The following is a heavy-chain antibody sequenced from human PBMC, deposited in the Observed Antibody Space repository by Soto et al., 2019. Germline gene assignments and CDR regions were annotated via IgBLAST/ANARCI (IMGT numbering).Heavy chain of an antibody. D-gene: IGHD6-13*01. CDR1: GGTFSIYA. Sequence: SVRVSCKASGGTFSIYAISWVRQAPGQGLEWMGGIIPIFGTANYAQKFQGRVTITADESTSTAYMELSSMRSEDTAVYYCARSYLKAAACEYYYYGMDVWGQGTTVTVSS. V-gene: IGHV1-69*13. CDR2: IIPIFGTA. J-gene: IGHJ6*02. CDR3: ARSYLKAAACEYYYYGMDV.